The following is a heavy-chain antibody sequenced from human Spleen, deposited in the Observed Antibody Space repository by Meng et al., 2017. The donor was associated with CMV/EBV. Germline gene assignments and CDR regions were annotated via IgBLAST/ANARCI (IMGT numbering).Heavy chain of an antibody. CDR1: GYTFTGYY. D-gene: IGHD1-1*01. J-gene: IGHJ5*02. V-gene: IGHV1-2*02. Sequence: ASVKVSCKASGYTFTGYYMHWVRQAPGQGLEWMGWINPNSGGTNYAQKFQGRVTMTRDTSISTAYMELSRLRSDDTAVYYCARTTGFSHSPNWFDPWGQGTLVTVSS. CDR2: INPNSGGT. CDR3: ARTTGFSHSPNWFDP.